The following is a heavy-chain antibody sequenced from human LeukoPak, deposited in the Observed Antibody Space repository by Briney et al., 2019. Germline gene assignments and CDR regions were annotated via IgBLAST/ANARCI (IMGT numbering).Heavy chain of an antibody. CDR1: GFTFSNYW. D-gene: IGHD6-19*01. CDR2: INTDGSRT. V-gene: IGHV3-74*01. CDR3: AKDVAPGSGWFIFDY. J-gene: IGHJ4*02. Sequence: GGSLRLSCAASGFTFSNYWMYWVRQAPGKGLVWVSRINTDGSRTDYADSAKGRFTISRDNAKNTLYLQMNSLRAEDTAVYYCAKDVAPGSGWFIFDYWGQGTLVTVSS.